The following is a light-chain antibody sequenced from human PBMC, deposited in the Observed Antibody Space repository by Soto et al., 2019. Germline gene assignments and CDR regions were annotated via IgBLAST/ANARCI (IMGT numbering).Light chain of an antibody. J-gene: IGKJ1*01. CDR1: QRISTN. CDR2: SSS. Sequence: DIEMTQSPPILSVSPGEGATLSCRASQRISTNLAWYQHIPGQAPRLLIVSSSRRPTDVPARFRGSGSGTDFTLTISSLQSEDSAFCYCHQYNNLPQTFGHGTKV. CDR3: HQYNNLPQT. V-gene: IGKV3-15*01.